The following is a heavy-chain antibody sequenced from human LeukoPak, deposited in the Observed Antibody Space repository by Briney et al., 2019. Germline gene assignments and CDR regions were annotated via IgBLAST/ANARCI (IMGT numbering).Heavy chain of an antibody. D-gene: IGHD6-19*01. V-gene: IGHV3-53*01. Sequence: GGSLRLSCAVCGFTVRSIYMSWVRQAPGKGLEWVSFIYSDGNTYYADSVKGRFTLSRDSSRNTLYLQMNSLRVDDTAVYYCAGDTHSSSWYDHWGQGTLVTVSS. CDR3: AGDTHSSSWYDH. J-gene: IGHJ5*02. CDR2: IYSDGNT. CDR1: GFTVRSIY.